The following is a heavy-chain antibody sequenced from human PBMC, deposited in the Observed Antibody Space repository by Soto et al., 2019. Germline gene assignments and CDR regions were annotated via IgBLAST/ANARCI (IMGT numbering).Heavy chain of an antibody. CDR3: ARGERYYGSGSYLN. CDR1: GFTFSSYA. J-gene: IGHJ4*02. V-gene: IGHV3-30-3*01. D-gene: IGHD3-10*01. CDR2: ISYDGSNK. Sequence: QVQLVESGGGVVQPGRSLRLSCAASGFTFSSYAMHWVRQAPGKGLEWVAVISYDGSNKYYADSVKGRFTISRDNSKNTLYLQMNSLRAEDTAVYYCARGERYYGSGSYLNWGPGTLVTVSS.